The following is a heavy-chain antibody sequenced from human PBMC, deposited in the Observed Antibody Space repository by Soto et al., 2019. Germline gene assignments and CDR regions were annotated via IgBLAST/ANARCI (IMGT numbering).Heavy chain of an antibody. J-gene: IGHJ4*02. Sequence: QVQLVQSGAEVKKPGASVKVSCKASGYTFTNYDITWVRQATGQGLEWMGWMNPNSGNTGHAQTFEGRVTMTRNTSINTAYMELSSLRSEDTAVYYCATNSGWGLDYWGQGTLVTVSS. CDR2: MNPNSGNT. CDR3: ATNSGWGLDY. D-gene: IGHD6-19*01. CDR1: GYTFTNYD. V-gene: IGHV1-8*01.